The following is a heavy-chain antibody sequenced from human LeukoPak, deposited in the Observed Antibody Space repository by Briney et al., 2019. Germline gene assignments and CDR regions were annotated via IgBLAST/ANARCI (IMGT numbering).Heavy chain of an antibody. D-gene: IGHD3-10*01. CDR3: ARDRVTMVRGVIITKGYYYMDV. J-gene: IGHJ6*03. Sequence: QAGGSLRLSCAASGFTFSSYWMSWVRQAPGKGLEWVADIKQDGSEKYYVDSVKGRFTISRDNAKNSLYLQMNSLRAEDTAVYYCARDRVTMVRGVIITKGYYYMDVWGKGTTVTVSS. CDR1: GFTFSSYW. CDR2: IKQDGSEK. V-gene: IGHV3-7*01.